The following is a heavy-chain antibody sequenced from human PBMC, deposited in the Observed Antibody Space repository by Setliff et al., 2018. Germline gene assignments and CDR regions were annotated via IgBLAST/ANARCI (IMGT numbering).Heavy chain of an antibody. Sequence: ASVKVSCKAYGFTFTDCLMNWMRQAPEQGLEWMGRINLNTGNIFYAQEFQGRVTLTRDTSISTAYMELTGLRYDDTAIYYCARDTLTLGDITLFDYWGQGTLVTVSS. J-gene: IGHJ4*02. CDR3: ARDTLTLGDITLFDY. D-gene: IGHD3-16*01. CDR2: INLNTGNI. CDR1: GFTFTDCL. V-gene: IGHV1-2*02.